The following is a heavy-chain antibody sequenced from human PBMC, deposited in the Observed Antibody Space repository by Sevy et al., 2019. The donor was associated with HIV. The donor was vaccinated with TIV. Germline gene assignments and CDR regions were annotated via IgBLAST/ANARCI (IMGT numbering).Heavy chain of an antibody. J-gene: IGHJ4*02. V-gene: IGHV3-23*01. CDR2: FSFGCGKI. D-gene: IGHD2-2*01. CDR1: GFTFSNYA. Sequence: GGSLRLSCAASGFTFSNYAMSWVRQAPGKGLEWVSTFSFGCGKINYADSVKGRFTISRDNSKNTLYLQINGLGAEDTALYYCAREGCSKPHDYWGQGTLVTVSS. CDR3: AREGCSKPHDY.